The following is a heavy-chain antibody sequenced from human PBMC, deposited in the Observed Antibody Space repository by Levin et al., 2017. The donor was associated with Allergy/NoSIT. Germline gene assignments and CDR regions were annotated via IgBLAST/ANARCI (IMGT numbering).Heavy chain of an antibody. J-gene: IGHJ4*02. CDR1: GGSISSYY. CDR2: IYTSGST. V-gene: IGHV4-4*07. CDR3: ARSGVQLWFQYYFDY. Sequence: SQTLSLTCTVSGGSISSYYWSWIRQPAGKGLEWIGRIYTSGSTNYNPSLKSRVTMSVATSKNQFSLKLSSVTAADTAVYYCARSGVQLWFQYYFDYWGQGTLVTVSS. D-gene: IGHD5-18*01.